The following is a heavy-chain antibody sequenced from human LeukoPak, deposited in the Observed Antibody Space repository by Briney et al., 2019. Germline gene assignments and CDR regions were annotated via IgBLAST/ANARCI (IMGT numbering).Heavy chain of an antibody. D-gene: IGHD2-15*01. J-gene: IGHJ1*01. CDR3: ARVGYCSGGSCYPSYFQH. V-gene: IGHV1-18*04. CDR1: GYTFTSYG. Sequence: ASVKVSCKASGYTFTSYGISWVRQAPGQGLGWMGWISAYNGNTNYAQKLQGRVTMTTDTSTSTAYMELRSLRSDDTAVYYCARVGYCSGGSCYPSYFQHWGQGTLVTVSS. CDR2: ISAYNGNT.